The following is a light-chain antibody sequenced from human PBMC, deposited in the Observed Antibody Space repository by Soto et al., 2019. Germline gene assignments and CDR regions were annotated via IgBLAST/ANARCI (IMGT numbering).Light chain of an antibody. J-gene: IGKJ1*01. CDR3: EPFGSVER. V-gene: IGKV3-20*01. CDR2: DAS. CDR1: QSVSSSY. Sequence: LSQSLGTLSLSTGERATLSCRASQSVSSSYLAWYQQKPGQAPRLLIYDASNRATGIPARFSGSGSGTDFTLTISCLEPEDFPVYYCEPFGSVERFGHGTKV.